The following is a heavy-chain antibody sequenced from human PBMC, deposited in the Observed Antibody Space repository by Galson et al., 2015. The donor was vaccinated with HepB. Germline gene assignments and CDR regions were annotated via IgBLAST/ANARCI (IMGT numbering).Heavy chain of an antibody. V-gene: IGHV3-33*08. CDR3: ASSGRFGELFFDY. CDR1: GFTFSSYG. Sequence: SLRLSCAASGFTFSSYGMHWVRQAPGKGLEWVAVIWYDGSNKYYADSVKGRFTISRDNSKNTLYLQMNSLRAEDTAVYYCASSGRFGELFFDYWGQGTLVTVSS. CDR2: IWYDGSNK. D-gene: IGHD3-10*01. J-gene: IGHJ4*02.